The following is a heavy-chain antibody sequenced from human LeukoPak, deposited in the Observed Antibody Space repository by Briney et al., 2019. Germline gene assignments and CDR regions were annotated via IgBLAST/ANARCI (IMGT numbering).Heavy chain of an antibody. V-gene: IGHV3-53*01. J-gene: IGHJ6*03. CDR1: GFSVSSNF. CDR2: IYSGGTT. Sequence: GGSLRLSCAASGFSVSSNFMSWVRQAPGKGLEWVSVIYSGGTTYYADSVKGRFTIPRDNSKNTLYLQMNSLRAEDTAMYYCARDGYGNNYMDVWGKGTTVTVSS. D-gene: IGHD1/OR15-1a*01. CDR3: ARDGYGNNYMDV.